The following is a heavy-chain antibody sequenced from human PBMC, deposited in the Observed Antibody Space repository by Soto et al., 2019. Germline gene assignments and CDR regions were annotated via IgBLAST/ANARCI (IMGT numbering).Heavy chain of an antibody. V-gene: IGHV5-51*01. CDR3: ARSPRSSPYFDY. Sequence: PGESLKISCQCSGYTVSNFWIGWVRQLPGKGLEWMGIIYPGDHETRYSPSFHGKVTTSADKSINTAYLQWNSLEASDTAFYFCARSPRSSPYFDYWGQGALVTVSS. CDR2: IYPGDHET. D-gene: IGHD6-13*01. CDR1: GYTVSNFW. J-gene: IGHJ4*02.